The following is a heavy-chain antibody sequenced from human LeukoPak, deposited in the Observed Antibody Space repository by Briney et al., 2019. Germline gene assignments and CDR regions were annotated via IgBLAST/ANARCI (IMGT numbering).Heavy chain of an antibody. CDR1: GATFSSYA. Sequence: GASVKVSCKASGATFSSYAISWVRQAPGQGLEWIGGIIPIFGTANYAQKFQGRVTITADESTCTAYMELSSLRSEDTAVYYCARPRVKCSSTSCLFDYWGQGTLVTVSS. CDR3: ARPRVKCSSTSCLFDY. V-gene: IGHV1-69*01. D-gene: IGHD2-2*01. J-gene: IGHJ4*02. CDR2: IIPIFGTA.